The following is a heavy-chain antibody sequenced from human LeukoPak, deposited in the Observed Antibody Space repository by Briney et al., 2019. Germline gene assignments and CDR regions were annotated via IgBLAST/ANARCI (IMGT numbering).Heavy chain of an antibody. CDR3: ARDGMSMDFYYYYGMDV. V-gene: IGHV1-69*13. D-gene: IGHD3/OR15-3a*01. CDR2: IIPIFGTP. J-gene: IGHJ6*02. CDR1: GGTFSSFA. Sequence: SVKVSCKASGGTFSSFAISWVQQAPGQGLEWMGGIIPIFGTPKYAQKFQGRVTITADESTSTAYMELSSLRSEDTAVYYCARDGMSMDFYYYYGMDVWGQGTTVTVSS.